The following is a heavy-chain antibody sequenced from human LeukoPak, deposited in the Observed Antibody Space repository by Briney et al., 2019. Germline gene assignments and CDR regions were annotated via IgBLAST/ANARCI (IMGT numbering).Heavy chain of an antibody. J-gene: IGHJ4*02. CDR2: INHSGST. CDR1: GFSLATYW. D-gene: IGHD6-19*01. CDR3: ARLRRRQWLVSSYYFDY. V-gene: IGHV4-34*01. Sequence: GSLRLSCAASGFSLATYWMSWIRQPPGKGLEWIGEINHSGSTNYNPSLKSRVTISVDTSKNQFSLKLSSVTAADTAVYYCARLRRRQWLVSSYYFDYWGQGTLVTVSS.